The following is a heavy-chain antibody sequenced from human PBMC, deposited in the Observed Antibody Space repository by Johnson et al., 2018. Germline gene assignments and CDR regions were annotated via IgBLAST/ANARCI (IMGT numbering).Heavy chain of an antibody. CDR3: VRPPRRGLNWFDS. V-gene: IGHV1-8*01. D-gene: IGHD3-10*01. Sequence: QVQLVQSGAEVKKPGASVNVSCKASGYTFISYDLNWVRQAAGQGLEWMGWMNPNSGNRGYAQKFQGRVTMTRNSAISTAYMELSSRRPEDTAACYWVRPPRRGLNWFDSWGQGTLVTVSS. CDR2: MNPNSGNR. CDR1: GYTFISYD. J-gene: IGHJ5*01.